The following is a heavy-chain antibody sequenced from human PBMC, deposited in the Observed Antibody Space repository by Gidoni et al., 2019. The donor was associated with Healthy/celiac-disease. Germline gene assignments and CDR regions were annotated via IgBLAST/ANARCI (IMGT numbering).Heavy chain of an antibody. D-gene: IGHD6-13*01. Sequence: QVQLVESGGGVVQPGRSLRLSCAASGFTFSSYGIHWVRQAPGKGMGWVAVISYDGSNNYYADSVKGRFTISRDNSKNTLYLQMNSLRAEDTAVYYCAKAWSAAAAHNWFDPWGQGTLVTVSS. CDR2: ISYDGSNN. CDR1: GFTFSSYG. J-gene: IGHJ5*02. CDR3: AKAWSAAAAHNWFDP. V-gene: IGHV3-30*18.